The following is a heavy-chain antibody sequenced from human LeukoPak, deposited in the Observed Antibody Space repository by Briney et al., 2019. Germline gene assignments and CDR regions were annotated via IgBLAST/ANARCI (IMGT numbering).Heavy chain of an antibody. CDR3: AKGSSGYFFDL. CDR2: ISGSGGST. J-gene: IGHJ4*02. V-gene: IGHV3-23*01. Sequence: PGGSLRLSCAASGFTFSSYAMSWVRQAPGKGLEWVSAISGSGGSTYYADSVKGRFSVSRDNSKNTLFLQMNSLRAEDTALYYCAKGSSGYFFDLWGQGTLVTVSS. CDR1: GFTFSSYA. D-gene: IGHD3-22*01.